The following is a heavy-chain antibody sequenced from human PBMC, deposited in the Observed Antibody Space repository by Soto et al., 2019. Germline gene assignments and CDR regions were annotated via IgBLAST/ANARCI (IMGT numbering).Heavy chain of an antibody. CDR2: IYNSGST. V-gene: IGHV4-59*08. D-gene: IGHD6-13*01. J-gene: IGHJ4*02. Sequence: PSETLSLTCTVSSGSISSYYWSWIRQPPGKGLEWIGYIYNSGSTNYNPSLKSRVTISVDTSKNQFSLKLSSVTAADTAVYYCARGSTGYSSSWYRYWGQGTLVTVSS. CDR3: ARGSTGYSSSWYRY. CDR1: SGSISSYY.